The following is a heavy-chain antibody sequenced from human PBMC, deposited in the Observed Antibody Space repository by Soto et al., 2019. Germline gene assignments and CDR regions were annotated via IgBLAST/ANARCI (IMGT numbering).Heavy chain of an antibody. CDR1: GGSISSYY. V-gene: IGHV4-59*01. CDR2: IYYSGST. Sequence: TSETLSLTCTVSGGSISSYYWSWIRQPPGKGLEWIGYIYYSGSTNYNPSLKSRVTISVDTSKNQFSLKLSSVTAADTAVYYCARDSVVVPAANVYWGQGTLVTVSS. J-gene: IGHJ4*02. CDR3: ARDSVVVPAANVY. D-gene: IGHD2-2*01.